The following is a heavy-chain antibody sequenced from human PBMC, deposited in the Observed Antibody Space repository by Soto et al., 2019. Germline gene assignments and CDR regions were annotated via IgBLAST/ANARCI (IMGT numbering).Heavy chain of an antibody. Sequence: QVQLVQSGAEVKKPGSSVKVSCKASGGTFRSSAFNWGRQAPGQGLEWMGGIIPFFGTTNDAHKFRDRVTITADESTTTVYMELRSLTSDDTPIYYCASPKSPPYSSNWYNYFDPWGQGTLVTVSS. V-gene: IGHV1-69*01. D-gene: IGHD6-13*01. CDR3: ASPKSPPYSSNWYNYFDP. CDR1: GGTFRSSA. CDR2: IIPFFGTT. J-gene: IGHJ5*02.